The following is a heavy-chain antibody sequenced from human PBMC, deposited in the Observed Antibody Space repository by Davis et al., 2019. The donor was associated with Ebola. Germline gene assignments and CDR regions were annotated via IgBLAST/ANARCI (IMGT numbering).Heavy chain of an antibody. CDR1: VITFSSYA. J-gene: IGHJ4*02. Sequence: PGGSLRLSCTDSVITFSSYAMTWVRQAPGKGLEWVSAISGSGGSTYYADSVKGRFTISRDNSKKTLYLQMNSLRAEDTAVYYCAKDGGIAAAALLDYWGQGTLVTVSS. V-gene: IGHV3-23*01. CDR3: AKDGGIAAAALLDY. CDR2: ISGSGGST. D-gene: IGHD6-13*01.